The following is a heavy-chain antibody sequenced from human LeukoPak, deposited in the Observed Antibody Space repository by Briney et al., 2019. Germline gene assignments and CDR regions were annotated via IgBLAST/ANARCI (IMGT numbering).Heavy chain of an antibody. D-gene: IGHD1-14*01. V-gene: IGHV3-11*04. Sequence: GRSLRLSCAASGFTFSDYYMSWIRQAPGKGLEWVSYITGSGNIIYYADSVKGRFTISRDNAKNSLYLQMSSLRVEDTAVYYCARADRKYYMDVWGEGTTVTVFS. J-gene: IGHJ6*03. CDR1: GFTFSDYY. CDR3: ARADRKYYMDV. CDR2: ITGSGNII.